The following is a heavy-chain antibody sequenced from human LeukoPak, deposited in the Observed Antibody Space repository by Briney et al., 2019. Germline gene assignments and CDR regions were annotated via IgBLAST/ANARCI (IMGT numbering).Heavy chain of an antibody. V-gene: IGHV3-21*01. J-gene: IGHJ4*02. CDR1: GFTFSSYS. Sequence: GGSLRLSCAASGFTFSSYSMNWVRQAPGKGLGWVSSISSSSSYIYYADSVKGRFTISRDNAKNSLYLQMNSLRAEDTAVYYCARDPSPPYSYGSRYDSSGYYSNYWGQGTLVTVSS. CDR3: ARDPSPPYSYGSRYDSSGYYSNY. D-gene: IGHD3-22*01. CDR2: ISSSSSYI.